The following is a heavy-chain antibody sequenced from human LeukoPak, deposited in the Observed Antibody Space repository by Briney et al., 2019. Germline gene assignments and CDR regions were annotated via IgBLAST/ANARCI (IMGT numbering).Heavy chain of an antibody. CDR1: GFTFSSYA. J-gene: IGHJ2*01. CDR3: ARGRYCSSTSCYSWYFDL. V-gene: IGHV3-30-3*01. CDR2: ISYDGSNK. Sequence: GGSLRLSCAASGFTFSSYAMHWVRQALGKGLEWVAVISYDGSNKYYADSVKGRFTISRDNSKNTLYLQMNSLRAEDTAVYYCARGRYCSSTSCYSWYFDLWGRGTLVTVSS. D-gene: IGHD2-2*02.